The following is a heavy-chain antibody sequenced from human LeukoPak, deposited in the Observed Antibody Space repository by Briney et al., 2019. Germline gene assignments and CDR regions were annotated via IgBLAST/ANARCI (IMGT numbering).Heavy chain of an antibody. CDR1: GGSISSGDYY. CDR2: IYYSGST. CDR3: ARTHYGDSNFDS. Sequence: KPSQTLSLTCTVSGGSISSGDYYWSWIRQPPGKGLEWIGYIYYSGSTYYNPSLNSRVTISVDTAKNQFSLKLSSVTAADTAVYYCARTHYGDSNFDSWGQGPLVTVSS. D-gene: IGHD4-17*01. J-gene: IGHJ4*02. V-gene: IGHV4-30-4*01.